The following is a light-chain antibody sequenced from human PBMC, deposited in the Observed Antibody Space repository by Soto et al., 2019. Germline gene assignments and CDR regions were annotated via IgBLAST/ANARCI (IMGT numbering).Light chain of an antibody. Sequence: EIVLTQSPATLSLSPGERATLSCRASQYVSSFLAWYQQKADQAPRLLIYDASHRATGIPARFSGSGSGTDFTLTINSLEPEDFALYYCQQRYNWPPTFGQGTKVEIK. CDR3: QQRYNWPPT. CDR2: DAS. V-gene: IGKV3-11*01. CDR1: QYVSSF. J-gene: IGKJ1*01.